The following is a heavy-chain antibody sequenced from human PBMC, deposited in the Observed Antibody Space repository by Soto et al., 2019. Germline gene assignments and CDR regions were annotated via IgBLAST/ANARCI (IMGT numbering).Heavy chain of an antibody. D-gene: IGHD3-16*01. V-gene: IGHV4-31*03. CDR3: AREGGDGVDY. CDR2: IYYSGST. Sequence: QVQLQESGPGLVKPSQTLSLTCSVSGGSINSVNYYWSWIRQHPGKGLEWIGYIYYSGSTHYNPSLKCRVTISVDTSENQFSLKLSSVTAADTAVYYCAREGGDGVDYWGQGTLVTVSS. J-gene: IGHJ4*02. CDR1: GGSINSVNYY.